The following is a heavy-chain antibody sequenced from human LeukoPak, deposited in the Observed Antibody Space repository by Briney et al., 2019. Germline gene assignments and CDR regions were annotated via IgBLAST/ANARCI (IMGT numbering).Heavy chain of an antibody. D-gene: IGHD4-11*01. Sequence: GGSLRLSRAASGFTFDDYAMHWVRQAPGKGLEWVSLISGDGGRTYYADSVKGRFTISRDNSKNSLYLQMNSLRTEDTALYYCVKDLHFNYLGPDYWGQGTPVTVSS. J-gene: IGHJ4*02. V-gene: IGHV3-43*02. CDR2: ISGDGGRT. CDR1: GFTFDDYA. CDR3: VKDLHFNYLGPDY.